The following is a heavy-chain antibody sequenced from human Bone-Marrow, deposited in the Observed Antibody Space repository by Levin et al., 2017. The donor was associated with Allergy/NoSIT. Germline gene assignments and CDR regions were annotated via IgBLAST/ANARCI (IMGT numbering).Heavy chain of an antibody. Sequence: GESLKISCAASGFGFSSFDTNWVRQAPGKGLEWISSISSGGGKISYADSVKGRFTISRDNTKNSLYLQMNSLRPEDTAVYFCTRETTLITADGWGWYVDLWGRGTPVIVSS. CDR3: TRETTLITADGWGWYVDL. CDR1: GFGFSSFD. J-gene: IGHJ2*01. CDR2: ISSGGGKI. D-gene: IGHD4-11*01. V-gene: IGHV3-48*03.